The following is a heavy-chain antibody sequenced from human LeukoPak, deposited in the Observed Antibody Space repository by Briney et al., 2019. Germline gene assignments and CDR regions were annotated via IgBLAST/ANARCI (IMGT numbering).Heavy chain of an antibody. D-gene: IGHD3-10*01. J-gene: IGHJ4*02. V-gene: IGHV3-23*01. Sequence: PGGSLRLSCAASGFTFSSYAMTWVRQAPGKGPEWVSTISGSGDSTYYADSVKGRFTISRDNSKNTLYLQMNSLRAEDTAVYYCAKDDKYGSALYGGQEPLVTVSS. CDR2: ISGSGDST. CDR1: GFTFSSYA. CDR3: AKDDKYGSALY.